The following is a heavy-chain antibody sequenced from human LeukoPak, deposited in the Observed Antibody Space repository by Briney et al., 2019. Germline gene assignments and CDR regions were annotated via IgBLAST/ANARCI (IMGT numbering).Heavy chain of an antibody. J-gene: IGHJ4*02. V-gene: IGHV4-39*01. D-gene: IGHD2-2*01. CDR1: GGSISSSSYY. Sequence: SETLSLTCTVSGGSISSSSYYWGWIRQPPGKGLEWIGSIYYSGSTYYNPSLKSRVTISVDTSKNQFSLRLSSVTAADTTVYYCAGPYCSSTSCAVYFDYWGQGTLVTVSS. CDR3: AGPYCSSTSCAVYFDY. CDR2: IYYSGST.